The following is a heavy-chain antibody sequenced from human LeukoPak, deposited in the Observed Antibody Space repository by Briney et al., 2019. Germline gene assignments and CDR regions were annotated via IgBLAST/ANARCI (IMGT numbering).Heavy chain of an antibody. CDR3: AAARGGDYYDSSGYYYNDY. Sequence: SVKVSCKASGFTFTSSAVQWVRQARGKRLEWIGWIVVGSGNTNYAQKFQERVTITRDMSTSTAYMELSSLRSEDTAVYYCAAARGGDYYDSSGYYYNDYWGQGTLVTVSS. V-gene: IGHV1-58*01. CDR1: GFTFTSSA. CDR2: IVVGSGNT. D-gene: IGHD3-22*01. J-gene: IGHJ4*02.